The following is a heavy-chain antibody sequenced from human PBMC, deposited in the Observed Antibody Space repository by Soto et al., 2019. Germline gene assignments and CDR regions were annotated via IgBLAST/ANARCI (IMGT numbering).Heavy chain of an antibody. D-gene: IGHD5-18*01. Sequence: EVQLVESGGGLVQPGRSLRLSCAASGFTFDDYAMHWVRQAPGKGLEWVSRISWNSGSIGYADSVKGRITISRDNAKNSLYLQMNSLRAEDRALYYCAKAVESYGNFHYCRQGTLVTVSS. CDR2: ISWNSGSI. CDR3: AKAVESYGNFHY. CDR1: GFTFDDYA. J-gene: IGHJ4*02. V-gene: IGHV3-9*01.